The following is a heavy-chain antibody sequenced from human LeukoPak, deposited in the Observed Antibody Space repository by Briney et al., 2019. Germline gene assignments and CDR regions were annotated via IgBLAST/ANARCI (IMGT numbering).Heavy chain of an antibody. CDR1: GGSFSGYY. D-gene: IGHD3-16*02. J-gene: IGHJ4*02. Sequence: SETLSLTCAVYGGSFSGYYWSWIRQPPGKGLEWIGEINHSGSTNYNPSLKSRVTISVDTSKNQFSLKLSSVTAADTAVYYCARAHMYYDYIWGSYRRYYFDYWGQGTLITVSS. CDR2: INHSGST. V-gene: IGHV4-34*01. CDR3: ARAHMYYDYIWGSYRRYYFDY.